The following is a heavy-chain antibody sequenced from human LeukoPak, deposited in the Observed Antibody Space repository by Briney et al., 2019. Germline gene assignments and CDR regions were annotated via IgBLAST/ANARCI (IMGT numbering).Heavy chain of an antibody. J-gene: IGHJ4*02. CDR3: AKAAVPGTKYYFDY. Sequence: GGSLRLSCAASGFTFNSYAMNWVRQAPGKGLEWVSAISGSGSTTYYADSVKGRFTISRDNSKNTLYLQMNTLRAEDTAVYYRAKAAVPGTKYYFDYWGQGTLVTVSS. CDR2: ISGSGSTT. V-gene: IGHV3-23*01. CDR1: GFTFNSYA. D-gene: IGHD2-8*01.